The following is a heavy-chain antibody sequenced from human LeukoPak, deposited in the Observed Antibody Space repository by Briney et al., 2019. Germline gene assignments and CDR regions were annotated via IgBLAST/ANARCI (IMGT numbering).Heavy chain of an antibody. CDR1: GFTFDDYA. J-gene: IGHJ4*02. D-gene: IGHD3-10*01. CDR2: INWNCGSI. Sequence: GRSLRLSCAASGFTFDDYAMHWVRQVPGKGPEWVAGINWNCGSIDYADSVKGRFTISRDNAKNYLYLQMNSLRSEDTALYYCAKLSAGSENDYWGQGTLVTVSS. CDR3: AKLSAGSENDY. V-gene: IGHV3-9*01.